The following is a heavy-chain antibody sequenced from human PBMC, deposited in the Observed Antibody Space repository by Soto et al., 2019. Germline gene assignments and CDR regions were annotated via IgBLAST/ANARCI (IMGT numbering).Heavy chain of an antibody. V-gene: IGHV5-10-1*01. CDR2: IDPSDSYT. CDR1: GYSFTSYW. CDR3: ARHLMVATARSGMDV. D-gene: IGHD5-12*01. J-gene: IGHJ6*02. Sequence: GESLKISCKGSGYSFTSYWISWVRQMPGKGLEWMGRIDPSDSYTNYSPSFQGHVTISADKSISTAYLQWSSLKASDTAMYYCARHLMVATARSGMDVWGQGTTVTVPS.